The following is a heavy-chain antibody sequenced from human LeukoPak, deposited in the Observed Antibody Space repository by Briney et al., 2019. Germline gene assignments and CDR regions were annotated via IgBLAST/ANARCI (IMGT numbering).Heavy chain of an antibody. D-gene: IGHD3-22*01. CDR1: GGSISSGGYY. CDR2: IYYSGST. V-gene: IGHV4-31*03. Sequence: SETLSLTCTVSGGSISSGGYYWSWIRQHPGKGLEWIGYIYYSGSTYCNPSLKSRVTISVDTSKNQFSLKLSSVTAADTAVYYCARIAYYYDSSGYSGDYWGQGTLVTVSS. J-gene: IGHJ4*02. CDR3: ARIAYYYDSSGYSGDY.